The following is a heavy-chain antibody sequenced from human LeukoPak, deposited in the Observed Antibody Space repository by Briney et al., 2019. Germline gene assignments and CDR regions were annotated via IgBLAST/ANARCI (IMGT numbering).Heavy chain of an antibody. CDR3: ARDANYHVNSDYYDAFDI. J-gene: IGHJ3*02. CDR1: DFSFSNYW. D-gene: IGHD3-22*01. V-gene: IGHV3-7*01. CDR2: IRGDESRK. Sequence: GGALRLSCTASDFSFSNYWVTWLRQAPREGVGGVGNIRGDESRKYYLDSVTGRFTISRDNAKNSLYLQMNSLRAEDTAVYYCARDANYHVNSDYYDAFDIWGQGTMVTVSS.